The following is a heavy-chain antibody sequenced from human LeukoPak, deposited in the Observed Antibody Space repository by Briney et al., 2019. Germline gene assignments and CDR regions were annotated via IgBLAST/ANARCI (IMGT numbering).Heavy chain of an antibody. V-gene: IGHV1-2*02. CDR3: AREVREGSAWSSYYYYYMDV. CDR1: GYTFTGYY. D-gene: IGHD6-19*01. CDR2: INPNSGGT. J-gene: IGHJ6*03. Sequence: ASVKVSCKASGYTFTGYYMHWVRQAPGQGLEWMGWINPNSGGTNYAQKFQGRVTMTRDTSISTAYMELRSLRFDDTAVYYCAREVREGSAWSSYYYYYMDVWGKGTTVTVSS.